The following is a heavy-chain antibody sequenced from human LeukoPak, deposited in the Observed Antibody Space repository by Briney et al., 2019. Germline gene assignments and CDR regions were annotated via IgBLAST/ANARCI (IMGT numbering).Heavy chain of an antibody. Sequence: SQTLSLTCAISGDSVPSNSAAWNWIRQSPSRGLEWLGRTYYRSKWYYDDAVSVKSRITINPDTSKNQFSLQLNSVTPEDTAVYYCARVGDILPGYYAGAFDIWGQGTMVTVSS. CDR3: ARVGDILPGYYAGAFDI. J-gene: IGHJ3*02. CDR2: TYYRSKWYY. CDR1: GDSVPSNSAA. D-gene: IGHD3-9*01. V-gene: IGHV6-1*01.